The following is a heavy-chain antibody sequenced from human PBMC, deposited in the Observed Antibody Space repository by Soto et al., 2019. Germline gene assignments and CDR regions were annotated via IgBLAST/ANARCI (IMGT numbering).Heavy chain of an antibody. CDR1: GFTFSSNA. J-gene: IGHJ3*02. D-gene: IGHD1-26*01. CDR2: LWYDGSNK. CDR3: ARDLRGSYRPGAFDI. Sequence: GESLKISCVASGFTFSSNAMGWVRQAPGKGLEWVAVLWYDGSNKYYADSVKGRFTISRDNSKNTLYLQMNSLRAEDTAVYYCARDLRGSYRPGAFDIWGQGTMVTVS. V-gene: IGHV3-33*08.